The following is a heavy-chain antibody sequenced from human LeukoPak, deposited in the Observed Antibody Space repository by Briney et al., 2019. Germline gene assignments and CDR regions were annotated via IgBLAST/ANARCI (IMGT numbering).Heavy chain of an antibody. D-gene: IGHD6-19*01. CDR2: INWNGGST. V-gene: IGHV3-20*04. CDR1: GLTFDDYG. Sequence: PGGSLRLSCAASGLTFDDYGMSWVRQAPGKGREWVSGINWNGGSTGYADSVKGRFTISRDNAKNSLYLQMNSLRAEDTAVYYCARGGGGGWSNFDYWGQGTLVTVPS. J-gene: IGHJ4*02. CDR3: ARGGGGGWSNFDY.